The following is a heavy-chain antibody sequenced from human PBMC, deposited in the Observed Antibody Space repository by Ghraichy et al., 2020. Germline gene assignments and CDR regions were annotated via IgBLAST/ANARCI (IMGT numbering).Heavy chain of an antibody. V-gene: IGHV3-74*01. D-gene: IGHD3-10*01. CDR3: SRDLAGGRDY. CDR2: INEDGRIT. J-gene: IGHJ4*02. CDR1: GFTFQNYW. Sequence: GESLNISCADSGFTFQNYWMHWVRQVPGEGLVWVSRINEDGRITDYADSVRGRFTISRDNARNTLYLQMNRLRVEDTAVYYCSRDLAGGRDYWGQGTLVTVSS.